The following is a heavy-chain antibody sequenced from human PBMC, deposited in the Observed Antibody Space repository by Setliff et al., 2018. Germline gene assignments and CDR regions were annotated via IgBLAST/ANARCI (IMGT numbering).Heavy chain of an antibody. CDR3: ARTFSGYLSYFDS. Sequence: PSETLSLTCAVSNHSLSSDYYWGWIRRSPVKGLEWIGNVYHSGKTYYNPSLKSRVTISVDTSKNHFSLRLTSVTAADTAIYFCARTFSGYLSYFDSWGQGTLVTVSS. J-gene: IGHJ4*02. CDR2: VYHSGKT. D-gene: IGHD5-12*01. CDR1: NHSLSSDYY. V-gene: IGHV4-38-2*01.